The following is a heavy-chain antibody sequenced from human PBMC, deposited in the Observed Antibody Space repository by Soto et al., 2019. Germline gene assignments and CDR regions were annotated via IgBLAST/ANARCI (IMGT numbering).Heavy chain of an antibody. Sequence: GGSLRLSCAASGFTVSSNYMSWVRQAPGKGLEWVSVIYSGGSTYYADSVKGRFTISRDNSKNTLYLQMNSLRAEDTAVYYCARGYCSSTSCYYYYYYYMDVWGKGTTVTVSS. CDR3: ARGYCSSTSCYYYYYYYMDV. CDR2: IYSGGST. D-gene: IGHD2-2*01. CDR1: GFTVSSNY. J-gene: IGHJ6*03. V-gene: IGHV3-66*01.